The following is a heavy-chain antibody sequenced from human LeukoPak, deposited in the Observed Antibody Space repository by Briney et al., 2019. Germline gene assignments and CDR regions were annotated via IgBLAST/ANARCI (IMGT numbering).Heavy chain of an antibody. CDR2: ISYDGSNK. CDR1: GFTFSSYA. CDR3: AKVLWELIDY. Sequence: GGSLRLSCAASGFTFSSYAMHWVRQAPGKGLEWVAVISYDGSNKYYADSVKGRFTISRDNSKNTLYLQMNSLRAEDTAVYYCAKVLWELIDYWGQGTLVTVSS. J-gene: IGHJ4*02. V-gene: IGHV3-30-3*01. D-gene: IGHD1-26*01.